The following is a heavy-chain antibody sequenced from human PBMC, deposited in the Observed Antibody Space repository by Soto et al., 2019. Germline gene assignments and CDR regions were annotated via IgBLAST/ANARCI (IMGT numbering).Heavy chain of an antibody. D-gene: IGHD6-6*01. CDR2: ISSSSSYI. J-gene: IGHJ5*02. CDR1: GFTFSSYS. CDR3: ARLPHYSSSSRTNNWFDP. V-gene: IGHV3-21*01. Sequence: GGSLRLSCAASGFTFSSYSMNWVRQATGKGLEWVSSISSSSSYIYYADSVKGRFTISRDNAKNSLYLQMNSLRAEDTAVYYCARLPHYSSSSRTNNWFDPWGQGTLVTVSS.